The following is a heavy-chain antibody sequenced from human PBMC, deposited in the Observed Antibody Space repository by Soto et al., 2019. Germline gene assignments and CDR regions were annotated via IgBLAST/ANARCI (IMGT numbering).Heavy chain of an antibody. V-gene: IGHV3-74*01. Sequence: RRSVRRTCSDPGCRCSSNRKHWVRQAPGKGLVWVSRINSDGSSTSYADSVKGRFTISRDNAKNTLYLQMNSLRAEDTAVYYCAKFRRGIVATPNEFDYWGQGTLVTVSS. CDR3: AKFRRGIVATPNEFDY. CDR2: INSDGSST. CDR1: GCRCSSNR. J-gene: IGHJ4*02. D-gene: IGHD5-12*01.